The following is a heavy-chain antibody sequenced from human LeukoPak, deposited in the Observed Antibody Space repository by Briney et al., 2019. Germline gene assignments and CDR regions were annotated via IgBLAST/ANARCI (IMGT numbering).Heavy chain of an antibody. Sequence: ASVKVSCKASGGTFSSYAISWVRQAPGQGLEWMGRIIPILGIANYAQKFQGRVTIIADKSTSTAYMELSSLRSEDTAVYYCARGIYYDSSGYHWDYWGQGTLVTVSS. CDR1: GGTFSSYA. D-gene: IGHD3-22*01. V-gene: IGHV1-69*04. J-gene: IGHJ4*02. CDR3: ARGIYYDSSGYHWDY. CDR2: IIPILGIA.